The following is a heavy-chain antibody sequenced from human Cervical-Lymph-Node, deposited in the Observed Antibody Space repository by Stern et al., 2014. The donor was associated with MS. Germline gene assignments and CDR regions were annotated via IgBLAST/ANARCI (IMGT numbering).Heavy chain of an antibody. V-gene: IGHV3-23*04. D-gene: IGHD2-21*02. CDR3: AKDRSVGGDCYSNWFAP. CDR1: GFTFSSYA. Sequence: EVQLVESGGGLVQPGGSLRLSCATSGFTFSSYAMNWVRQAPGKGLEWVSCISGSGGSIDYADSVKGRFTISRENSKDTLYLQMNSLRAEDTAVYYCAKDRSVGGDCYSNWFAPWGQGTLVTVSS. CDR2: ISGSGGSI. J-gene: IGHJ5*02.